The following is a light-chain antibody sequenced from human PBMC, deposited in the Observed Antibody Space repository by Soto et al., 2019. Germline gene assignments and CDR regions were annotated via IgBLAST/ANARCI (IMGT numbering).Light chain of an antibody. CDR3: HQRQSWPRT. CDR1: QYVGTR. J-gene: IGKJ1*01. Sequence: EIVLTQSPATLSAFPGETATLSCRASQYVGTRLAWYQHKPGQAPRLLIYYMSKRATGIPARFSGSGSGTDFTLTISNLAPEDFGVYYCHQRQSWPRTFGQGTKVDIK. CDR2: YMS. V-gene: IGKV3-11*01.